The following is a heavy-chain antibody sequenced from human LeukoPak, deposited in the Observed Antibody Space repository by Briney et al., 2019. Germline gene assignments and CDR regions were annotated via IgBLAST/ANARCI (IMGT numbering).Heavy chain of an antibody. CDR1: AFTFSSCG. Sequence: GGSLRLSCAASAFTFSSCGMHWVRQAPGKGLEWVAFIRYDGSNKYYADSVRGGFTISRDNSKNTVSLQMESLRAEDTALYYCAKDYAVGSIDYWGQGTLVTVSS. V-gene: IGHV3-30*02. J-gene: IGHJ4*02. CDR3: AKDYAVGSIDY. D-gene: IGHD3-16*01. CDR2: IRYDGSNK.